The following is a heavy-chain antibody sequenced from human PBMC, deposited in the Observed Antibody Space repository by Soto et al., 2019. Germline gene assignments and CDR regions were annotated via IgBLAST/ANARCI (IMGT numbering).Heavy chain of an antibody. D-gene: IGHD2-2*01. CDR2: IIPIFGTA. CDR1: GATFSSYA. V-gene: IGHV1-69*06. CDR3: ARPHCSSTSCGLKYGMDV. Sequence: SVKVSCKDSGATFSSYAISWVRQAPGQGLQWMGGIIPIFGTANYAQKFQGRVTITEDKSTSTAYMELSSLRSEDTAVYYCARPHCSSTSCGLKYGMDVWGQGTTVTVSS. J-gene: IGHJ6*02.